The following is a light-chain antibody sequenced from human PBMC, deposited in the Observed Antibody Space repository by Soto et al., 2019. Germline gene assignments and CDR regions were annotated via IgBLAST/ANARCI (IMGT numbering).Light chain of an antibody. V-gene: IGLV1-40*01. CDR1: TSNIGAPYD. Sequence: QSVLTQPPSVCGAPGQLVSISCTGSTSNIGAPYDVHWYQHLPGTAPKLLIYGDNNRPSGVPDRFSGSKSRTSASLAITRLQAEDEADYYCQSYDISLHNYVFGTGTKVTVL. CDR2: GDN. J-gene: IGLJ1*01. CDR3: QSYDISLHNYV.